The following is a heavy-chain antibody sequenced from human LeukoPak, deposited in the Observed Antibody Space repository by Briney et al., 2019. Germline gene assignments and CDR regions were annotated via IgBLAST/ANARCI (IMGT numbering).Heavy chain of an antibody. CDR2: MNPNTGNT. CDR3: ARGDGYNLY. Sequence: ASVKVSCKASGYTFTSYDINWVRQATGQGLEWVGWMNPNTGNTGYAQKLQGRVTMTRNTPITAAYMELSSLRSEDTAMYYCARGDGYNLYWGQGTLVTVSS. V-gene: IGHV1-8*01. D-gene: IGHD5-24*01. CDR1: GYTFTSYD. J-gene: IGHJ4*02.